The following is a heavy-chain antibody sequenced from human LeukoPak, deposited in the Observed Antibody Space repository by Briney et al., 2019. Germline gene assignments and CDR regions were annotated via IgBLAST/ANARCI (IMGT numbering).Heavy chain of an antibody. CDR1: GITFGDYA. CDR3: AKNTPRAYGGNYYFDY. Sequence: GGSLRLSCAASGITFGDYAIHWVRQAPGKGLEWVSLISGDGGSTYYADSVKGRFTISRDNSKNPLYLQMNSLRTEDTALYYCAKNTPRAYGGNYYFDYWGQGTLVTVSS. D-gene: IGHD4-23*01. J-gene: IGHJ4*02. V-gene: IGHV3-43*02. CDR2: ISGDGGST.